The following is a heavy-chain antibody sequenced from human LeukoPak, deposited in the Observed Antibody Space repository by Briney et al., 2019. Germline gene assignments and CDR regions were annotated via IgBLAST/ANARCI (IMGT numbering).Heavy chain of an antibody. Sequence: PSETLSLTCAVYGGSFSGYYWSWIRQPPGKGLEWIGEINHSGGTYYNPSLKSRFTLSVDTSKNQFSLKMNSVTAADTAVYYCARGRYSQYFDYWGQGTLVTVSS. J-gene: IGHJ4*02. D-gene: IGHD5-18*01. CDR3: ARGRYSQYFDY. CDR1: GGSFSGYY. V-gene: IGHV4-34*01. CDR2: INHSGGT.